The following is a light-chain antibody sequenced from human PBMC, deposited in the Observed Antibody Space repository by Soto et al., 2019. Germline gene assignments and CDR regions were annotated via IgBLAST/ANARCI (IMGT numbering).Light chain of an antibody. V-gene: IGLV1-44*01. CDR3: AAWDDILNGWV. Sequence: QSVLTQPPSASGTPGQRVTISCSGSSSNIGSKTVNWYQQLPGTAPKVLIYSNNQRPSGVPDRFSGSKSGTSASLAISGLQSEDEADYYCAAWDDILNGWVFGGGTKLTVL. J-gene: IGLJ3*02. CDR1: SSNIGSKT. CDR2: SNN.